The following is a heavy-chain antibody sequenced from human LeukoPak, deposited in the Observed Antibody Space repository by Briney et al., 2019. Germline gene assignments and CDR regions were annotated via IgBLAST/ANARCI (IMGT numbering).Heavy chain of an antibody. V-gene: IGHV1-8*03. CDR1: GYTFTSYD. Sequence: ASVRVSCKASGYTFTSYDINWVRQATGQGLEWMGWMNPNSGNTGYAQKFQDRVTITRNTSINTAYMELRSLRSDDTAVYYCARDYGRYYYYYMDVWGKGTTVTVSS. CDR2: MNPNSGNT. D-gene: IGHD4-17*01. J-gene: IGHJ6*03. CDR3: ARDYGRYYYYYMDV.